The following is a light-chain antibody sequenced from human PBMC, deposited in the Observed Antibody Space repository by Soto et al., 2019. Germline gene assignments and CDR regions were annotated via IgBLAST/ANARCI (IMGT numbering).Light chain of an antibody. CDR1: QGISSY. CDR2: TAS. J-gene: IGKJ1*01. Sequence: DIQLTQSPSFLSASVGDRVTITCRASQGISSYLAWYQQKPGKAPKLLISTASTLQSGVPSRFSGSGSGTGFTLTISSLQPEDFATYYCQQLNNYPRTFGQGTKVEIK. V-gene: IGKV1-9*01. CDR3: QQLNNYPRT.